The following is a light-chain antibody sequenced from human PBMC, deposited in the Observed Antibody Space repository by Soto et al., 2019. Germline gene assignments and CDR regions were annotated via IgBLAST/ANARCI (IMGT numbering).Light chain of an antibody. Sequence: QSVLTQPASVSGSPGQSITISCTGTSSDVGGYNYVSWYQHHPGKAPKLMIYDVSNRPSGVSNRLSGSKSGNTASLTISGLQPEDEADYYCCSYTTSNTRQIVFGTGTKAPS. CDR2: DVS. CDR3: CSYTTSNTRQIV. CDR1: SSDVGGYNY. V-gene: IGLV2-14*03. J-gene: IGLJ1*01.